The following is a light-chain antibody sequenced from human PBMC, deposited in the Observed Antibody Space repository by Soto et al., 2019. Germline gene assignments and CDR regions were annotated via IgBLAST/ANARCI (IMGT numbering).Light chain of an antibody. CDR1: QSISSW. V-gene: IGKV1-5*01. Sequence: DIRMTQSPSTLSASVGDRVTITCRASQSISSWLAWYQQKPGKAPKLLIYDASYLERGVPSRFSGSGSGTEFTPTISSLQPDDLATYYCQQYNSFWTFGQGTKVDIK. CDR2: DAS. CDR3: QQYNSFWT. J-gene: IGKJ1*01.